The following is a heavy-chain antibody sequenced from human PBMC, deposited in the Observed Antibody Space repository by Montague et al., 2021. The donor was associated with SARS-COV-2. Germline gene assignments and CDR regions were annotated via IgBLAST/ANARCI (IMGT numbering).Heavy chain of an antibody. D-gene: IGHD3/OR15-3a*01. CDR1: GGSFSGYH. J-gene: IGHJ5*01. CDR3: ARGLDDVSILALVWAGAWNWFDY. V-gene: IGHV4-34*01. CDR2: VNHSGST. Sequence: SETLSLTCAVYGGSFSGYHWSWIRRSPGKGLEWIGEVNHSGSTNYNPTLKSRIPISADMDKNQFPLTLNLGTAADTAADDCARGLDDVSILALVWAGAWNWFDYWGQGTLVTVSS.